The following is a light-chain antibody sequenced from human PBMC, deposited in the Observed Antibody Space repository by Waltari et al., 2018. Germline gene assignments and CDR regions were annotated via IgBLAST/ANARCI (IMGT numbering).Light chain of an antibody. CDR3: SSFTSSTTGI. V-gene: IGLV2-14*01. CDR2: DVS. CDR1: SSDSGGYNY. Sequence: SALTQLDSVSGSPGQSITFSCSGISSDSGGYNYVSWYQQHPGEAPEVIIYDVSNRPSGVSNRYSGSKSGSSASLTISGLQAEDEADYYCSSFTSSTTGIFGGGTKLTVL. J-gene: IGLJ2*01.